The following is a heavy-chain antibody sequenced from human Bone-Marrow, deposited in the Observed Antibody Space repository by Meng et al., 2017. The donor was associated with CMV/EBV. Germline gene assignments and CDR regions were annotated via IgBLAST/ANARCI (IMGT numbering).Heavy chain of an antibody. D-gene: IGHD4-11*01. CDR1: GFTFSSYA. CDR3: AADYSNPPGV. Sequence: GESLKISCAASGFTFSSYAMHWVRQAPGKGLEWVAVISYDGSNKYYANSVKGRFTISRDNSKNTLYLQMNSLRAEDTAVYYCAADYSNPPGVWGQGTTVTVSS. CDR2: ISYDGSNK. J-gene: IGHJ6*02. V-gene: IGHV3-30-3*01.